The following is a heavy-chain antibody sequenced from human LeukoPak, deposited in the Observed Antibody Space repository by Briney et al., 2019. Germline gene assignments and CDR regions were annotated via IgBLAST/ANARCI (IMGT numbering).Heavy chain of an antibody. CDR1: GGSISTYY. D-gene: IGHD1-26*01. V-gene: IGHV4-59*01. J-gene: IGHJ6*02. Sequence: SETLSLTCTVSGGSISTYYWSRIRQPPGKGLEWIGYIYYSGSTNYNPSLKSRVTISVDTSKNQSSLKLSSVTSADTAVYYCARVGGSNHYYYGMDVWGQGTTVTVSS. CDR2: IYYSGST. CDR3: ARVGGSNHYYYGMDV.